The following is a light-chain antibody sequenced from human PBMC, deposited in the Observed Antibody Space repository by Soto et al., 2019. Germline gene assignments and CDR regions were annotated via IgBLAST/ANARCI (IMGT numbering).Light chain of an antibody. CDR2: DVS. Sequence: QSVLTQPASVSGSPGQSITISCTGTSSDVGGYNYVSWYQQHPGKAPKLMIYDVSNRPSGVSNRFSGSKSGNTASLTISGLQAEDEADYYCTSWTTSTTMIFGGGTK. J-gene: IGLJ2*01. CDR1: SSDVGGYNY. CDR3: TSWTTSTTMI. V-gene: IGLV2-14*01.